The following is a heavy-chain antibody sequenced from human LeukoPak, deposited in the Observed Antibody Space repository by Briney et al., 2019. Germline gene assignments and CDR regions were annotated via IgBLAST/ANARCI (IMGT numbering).Heavy chain of an antibody. CDR1: GFTFGDHS. Sequence: GGSLRLSCTASGFTFGDHSVSWFRQAPGKGPEWVSYISHTSDSILYADSVKGRFTMSRDNAKKSLYLQMNSLRAEDSAVYYCARATRNGYDYWGQGTLVTVSS. CDR2: ISHTSDSI. J-gene: IGHJ4*02. CDR3: ARATRNGYDY. D-gene: IGHD5-24*01. V-gene: IGHV3-11*06.